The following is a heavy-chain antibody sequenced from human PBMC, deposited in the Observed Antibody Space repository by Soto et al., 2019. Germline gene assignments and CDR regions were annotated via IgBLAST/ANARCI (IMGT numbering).Heavy chain of an antibody. V-gene: IGHV3-9*01. Sequence: GGSLRLSCAASGFTFDDYAMHWARQAPGKGLEWVSGISWNSGSIGYADSVKGRFTISRDNAKNSLYLQMNSLRAEDTALYYCAKANVDIVATPACAFDIWGQGTMVTVSS. D-gene: IGHD5-12*01. CDR3: AKANVDIVATPACAFDI. CDR2: ISWNSGSI. J-gene: IGHJ3*02. CDR1: GFTFDDYA.